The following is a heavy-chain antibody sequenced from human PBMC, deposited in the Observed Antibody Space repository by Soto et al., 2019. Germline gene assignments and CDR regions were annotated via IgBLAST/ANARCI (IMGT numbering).Heavy chain of an antibody. Sequence: LVQSGAEAKKPGTSVKVSCKASGYTFSTSTISWVRQAPGQGLEWLGWIKAYSGNTNDAPKLQGRVTMTTYTATSTAYLELRSLTNDDTSMYYCAIANYGDDDYWGQGTLVTVSS. J-gene: IGHJ4*02. D-gene: IGHD4-17*01. V-gene: IGHV1-18*04. CDR2: IKAYSGNT. CDR1: GYTFSTST. CDR3: AIANYGDDDY.